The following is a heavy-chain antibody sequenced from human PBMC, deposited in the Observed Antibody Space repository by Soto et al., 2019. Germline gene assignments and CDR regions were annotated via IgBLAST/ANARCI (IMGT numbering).Heavy chain of an antibody. J-gene: IGHJ4*02. CDR2: LSGSGGTT. CDR3: ASDMAPIDPLRPMALFDY. V-gene: IGHV3-23*01. Sequence: PGGSLRLSCAASGFTFTNYAMTWVRQAPGKGLEWVSTLSGSGGTTYYADSVKGQFTISRDNSKNTLYLQMNSLRAEDTAVYYCASDMAPIDPLRPMALFDYWGQGTLVTVSS. CDR1: GFTFTNYA. D-gene: IGHD3-9*01.